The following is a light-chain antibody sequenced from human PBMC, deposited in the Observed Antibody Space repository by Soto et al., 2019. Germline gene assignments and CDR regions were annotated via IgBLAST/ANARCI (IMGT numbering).Light chain of an antibody. CDR1: QSISSY. Sequence: EIVLTQSPATLSLSPGERATLSCRASQSISSYLASYQQKPGQAPRLLIYDASNRATGIPARFSGSGSGTDFTLTISSLEPEDLAVYYCQLRSNWPPALTFGGGTKVEIK. J-gene: IGKJ4*01. CDR2: DAS. V-gene: IGKV3-11*01. CDR3: QLRSNWPPALT.